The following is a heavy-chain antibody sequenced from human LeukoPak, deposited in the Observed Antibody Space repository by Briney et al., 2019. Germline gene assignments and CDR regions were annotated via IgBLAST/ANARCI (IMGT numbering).Heavy chain of an antibody. Sequence: PSETLSLTCTVSGGSITTSSYCWGWIRQPPGKGLEWIGSICDSGTTYYNPSLKSRVTISVGTSNNQFSLRLTSVTAADTAVYFCARHPSSAWHADYWGHGNLVTVSS. CDR2: ICDSGTT. CDR1: GGSITTSSYC. J-gene: IGHJ4*01. CDR3: ARHPSSAWHADY. V-gene: IGHV4-39*01. D-gene: IGHD6-13*01.